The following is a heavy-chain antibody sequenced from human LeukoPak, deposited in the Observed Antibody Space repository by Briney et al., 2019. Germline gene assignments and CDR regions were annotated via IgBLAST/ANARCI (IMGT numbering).Heavy chain of an antibody. V-gene: IGHV3-23*01. Sequence: GGSLRLSCTASGFTFGDHAMSWVRQAPGKGLEWVSAISGSGGSTYYADSVKGRFTISRDNSKNTLYLQMNSLRAEDTAVYYCAKIPDILTGYYADYWGQGTLVTVSS. CDR2: ISGSGGST. D-gene: IGHD3-9*01. J-gene: IGHJ4*02. CDR3: AKIPDILTGYYADY. CDR1: GFTFGDHA.